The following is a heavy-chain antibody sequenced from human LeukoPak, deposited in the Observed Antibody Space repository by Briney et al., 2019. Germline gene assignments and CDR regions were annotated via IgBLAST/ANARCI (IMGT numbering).Heavy chain of an antibody. CDR2: ISNYNGNT. D-gene: IGHD2-15*01. J-gene: IGHJ3*02. Sequence: ASVKVSCKASGYTFTSYGISWVRQAPGQGLEWMGWISNYNGNTNYAQKLQGRVTMTTHTSTTTAYMELRSLRSDDTAVYYCARDGRCSGGSCYSEAFDIWGQGTMVTVSS. CDR1: GYTFTSYG. V-gene: IGHV1-18*01. CDR3: ARDGRCSGGSCYSEAFDI.